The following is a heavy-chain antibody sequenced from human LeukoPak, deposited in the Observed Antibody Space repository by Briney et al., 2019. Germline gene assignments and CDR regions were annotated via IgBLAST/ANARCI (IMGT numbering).Heavy chain of an antibody. Sequence: ASVKVSCKSSGYTFTSYYMHWVRPAPGQGLAWMGIINPSGGSTSYAQKFQGRVTMTRDTSTSTVYMELSSLRSEDTAVYYCARAGHIVVVTGTPPPSDYWGQGTLVTVPS. V-gene: IGHV1-46*01. CDR2: INPSGGST. J-gene: IGHJ4*02. D-gene: IGHD2-21*02. CDR3: ARAGHIVVVTGTPPPSDY. CDR1: GYTFTSYY.